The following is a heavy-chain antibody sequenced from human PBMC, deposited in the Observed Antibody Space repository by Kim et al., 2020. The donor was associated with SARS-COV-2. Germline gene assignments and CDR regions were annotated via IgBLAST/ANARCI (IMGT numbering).Heavy chain of an antibody. J-gene: IGHJ4*02. Sequence: GGSLRLSCAASGFTFSSYWMSWVRQAPGKGLEWVANIKQDGSEKYYVDSVKGRFTISRDNAKNSLYLQMNSLRAEDTAVYYCARSRVVVTAIRNYWGQGTLVTVSS. CDR3: ARSRVVVTAIRNY. CDR2: IKQDGSEK. D-gene: IGHD2-21*02. CDR1: GFTFSSYW. V-gene: IGHV3-7*01.